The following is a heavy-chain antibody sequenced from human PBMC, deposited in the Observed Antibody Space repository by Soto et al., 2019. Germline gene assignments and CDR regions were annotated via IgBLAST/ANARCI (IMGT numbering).Heavy chain of an antibody. V-gene: IGHV3-30*18. CDR1: GFTFSSYG. Sequence: QVQLVESGGGVVQPGRSLRLSCAASGFTFSSYGMHWVRQAPGKGLEWVAVISYDGSNKYYADSVKGRFTISRDNSKNTLYLQMNSLRAEDTAVYYCAKDGWGMDVWGQGTTVTVSS. J-gene: IGHJ6*02. D-gene: IGHD2-15*01. CDR2: ISYDGSNK. CDR3: AKDGWGMDV.